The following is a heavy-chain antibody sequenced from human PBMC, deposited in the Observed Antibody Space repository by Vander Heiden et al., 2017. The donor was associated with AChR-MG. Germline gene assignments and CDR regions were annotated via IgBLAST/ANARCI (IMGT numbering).Heavy chain of an antibody. Sequence: EVQLLESGGGLVQPGGSLRLSCAASGFTFSSYALSWVRQAPGKGLEWVSGIVGSGGSTYYADSVKGRFTISRDNSKNTLYLQMNSLRAEDTAVYYCAKPFHPYYYDSSGYYFGTPFDYWGQGTLVTVSS. J-gene: IGHJ4*02. CDR2: IVGSGGST. CDR3: AKPFHPYYYDSSGYYFGTPFDY. D-gene: IGHD3-22*01. CDR1: GFTFSSYA. V-gene: IGHV3-23*01.